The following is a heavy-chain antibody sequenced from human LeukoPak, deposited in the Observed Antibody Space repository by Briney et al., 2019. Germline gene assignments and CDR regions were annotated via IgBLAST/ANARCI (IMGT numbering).Heavy chain of an antibody. CDR1: GYTFTSFD. J-gene: IGHJ4*02. V-gene: IGHV1-8*01. CDR2: MNPNSGIT. Sequence: ASVKVSCKAPGYTFTSFDINWVRQATGQGLEWMGWMNPNSGITGYAQKFQGRVTMTRNTSISTAYMELSSLRSEDTAVYYCARALTDYNILTGYYEFDYWGQGTLVTVSS. CDR3: ARALTDYNILTGYYEFDY. D-gene: IGHD3-9*01.